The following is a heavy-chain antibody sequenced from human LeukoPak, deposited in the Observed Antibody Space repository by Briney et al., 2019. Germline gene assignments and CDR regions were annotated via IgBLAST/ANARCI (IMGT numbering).Heavy chain of an antibody. Sequence: ASVKVSCKASGYTFTSYGISWVRQTPGQGLERMGWISAYNGNTNYAQKLQGRVTMTTDTSTSTAYMERRSLRSDDTAVYYCARVPGVVGGVYYFDYWGQGTLVTVSS. CDR3: ARVPGVVGGVYYFDY. J-gene: IGHJ4*02. CDR2: ISAYNGNT. CDR1: GYTFTSYG. V-gene: IGHV1-18*01. D-gene: IGHD3-3*01.